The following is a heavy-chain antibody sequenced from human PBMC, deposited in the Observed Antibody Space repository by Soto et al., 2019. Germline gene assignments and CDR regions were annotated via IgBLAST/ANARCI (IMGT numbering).Heavy chain of an antibody. CDR1: GFTFSSYA. V-gene: IGHV3-23*01. CDR2: ISGSGGST. D-gene: IGHD2-15*01. CDR3: AVDIVVVVAATDFRH. Sequence: EVQLLESGGGLVQPGGSLRLSCAASGFTFSSYAMSWVRQAPGKGLEWVSAISGSGGSTYYADSVKGRFTISRDNSKNTLYLQMNSLRAEDTAVYYCAVDIVVVVAATDFRHWGQGTLVTVSS. J-gene: IGHJ1*01.